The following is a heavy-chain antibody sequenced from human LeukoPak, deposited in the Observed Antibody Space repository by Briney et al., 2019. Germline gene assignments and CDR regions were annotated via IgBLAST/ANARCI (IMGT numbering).Heavy chain of an antibody. CDR1: GYTFTSYY. V-gene: IGHV1-46*01. CDR3: ARDAIRGNYDNWFDP. D-gene: IGHD4-23*01. Sequence: ASVKVSCKASGYTFTSYYMHWVRQAPGQGLEWMGIINPSGGSTSYAQKFQGRVTMTRDTSTSTVYMELSSLRSEDTAVYYCARDAIRGNYDNWFDPWGQGTLVTVSS. CDR2: INPSGGST. J-gene: IGHJ5*02.